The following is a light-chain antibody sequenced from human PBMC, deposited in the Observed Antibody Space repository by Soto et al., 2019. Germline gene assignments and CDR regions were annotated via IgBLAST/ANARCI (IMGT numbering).Light chain of an antibody. Sequence: QSALTQPPSASGSPGQSVTISCTGTSSDVGGYNYVSWYQQHPGKAPKLMISEVSKRPSGVPDRFSGSKSGNTASLTVSGLQAEDEADSYSSSFAGHNKLVFGGGTMLTAL. CDR3: SSFAGHNKLV. J-gene: IGLJ2*01. CDR2: EVS. CDR1: SSDVGGYNY. V-gene: IGLV2-8*01.